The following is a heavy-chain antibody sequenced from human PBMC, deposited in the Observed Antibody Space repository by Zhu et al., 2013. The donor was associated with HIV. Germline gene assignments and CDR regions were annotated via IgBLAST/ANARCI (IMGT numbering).Heavy chain of an antibody. CDR1: GHTFSSYG. CDR2: INPSGGST. J-gene: IGHJ4*02. D-gene: IGHD2-8*01. CDR3: ATYCTNGVCFDY. Sequence: QVQLVQSGAEVKKPGASVKVSCKASGHTFSSYGISWVRQAPGQGLEWMGIINPSGGSTSYAQKFQGRVTMTRDTSTTTVYMELSSLRSEDTAVYYCATYCTNGVCFDYWGQGPWSPSPQ. V-gene: IGHV1-46*01.